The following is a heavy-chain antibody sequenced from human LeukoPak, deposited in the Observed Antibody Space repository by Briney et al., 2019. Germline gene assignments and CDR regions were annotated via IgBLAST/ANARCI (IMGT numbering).Heavy chain of an antibody. CDR1: GYSFNSQG. J-gene: IGHJ3*02. CDR3: AREILRFDI. Sequence: ASVKVSCKASGYSFNSQGMDWVRQAPGQGLEWMGWINTDSGNPTYAQGFTGRFVFSLDSSVSTAYLQISNLMPEDTAKYYCAREILRFDIWGQGTMVIVSS. V-gene: IGHV7-4-1*02. CDR2: INTDSGNP.